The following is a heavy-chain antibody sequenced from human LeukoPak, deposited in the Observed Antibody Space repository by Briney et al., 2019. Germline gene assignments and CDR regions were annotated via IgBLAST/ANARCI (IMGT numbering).Heavy chain of an antibody. J-gene: IGHJ6*03. CDR3: AREEQYYDILTGYYSYYYYYMDV. D-gene: IGHD3-9*01. Sequence: ASVKVSCKASGYTFTGYYMHWVRQAPGQGLEWMGRINPNSGGTNYAQKFQGRVTTTRDTSISTAYMELSRLRSDDTAVYYCAREEQYYDILTGYYSYYYYYMDVWGKGTTVTVSS. V-gene: IGHV1-2*06. CDR2: INPNSGGT. CDR1: GYTFTGYY.